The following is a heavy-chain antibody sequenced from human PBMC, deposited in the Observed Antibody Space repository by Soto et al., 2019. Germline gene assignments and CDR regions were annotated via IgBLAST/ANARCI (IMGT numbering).Heavy chain of an antibody. CDR2: IHYSGYT. CDR1: GGSISTYY. CDR3: ARERNFCDNSGGLFYFDY. V-gene: IGHV4-59*01. Sequence: SETLSLTCTVSGGSISTYYWSWLRQPPGKGLEWIGYIHYSGYTNYNPSLKSRVTISIDSSKNQFSLKLRSVTAADTAVYYCARERNFCDNSGGLFYFDYWGRGTLVTVSS. D-gene: IGHD3-22*01. J-gene: IGHJ4*02.